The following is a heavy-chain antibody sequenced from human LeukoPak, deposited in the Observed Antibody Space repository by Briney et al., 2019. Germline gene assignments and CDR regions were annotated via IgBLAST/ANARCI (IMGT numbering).Heavy chain of an antibody. CDR3: ARGWCNWNDEYWFDP. CDR2: IYYSGST. J-gene: IGHJ5*02. D-gene: IGHD1-1*01. V-gene: IGHV4-59*01. Sequence: SETLSLTCTVSSGSISSYYWSWIRQPPGKGLEWIGYIYYSGSTNYNPSLKSRVTISVDTSKNQFSLKLSSVTAADTAVYYCARGWCNWNDEYWFDPWGQGTLVTVSS. CDR1: SGSISSYY.